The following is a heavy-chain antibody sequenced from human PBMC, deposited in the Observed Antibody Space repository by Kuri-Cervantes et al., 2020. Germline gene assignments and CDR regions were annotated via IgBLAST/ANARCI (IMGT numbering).Heavy chain of an antibody. D-gene: IGHD3-22*01. Sequence: SETLSLTCTVSGGSISSYYWSWIRQPAGKGLEWIGRIYTSGSTSYNPSLKSRVTISLDTSKNQFSLKLSSVTAADTAVYYCATSPGYYFYDYWGQGTLVTVSS. CDR3: ATSPGYYFYDY. CDR2: IYTSGST. J-gene: IGHJ4*02. V-gene: IGHV4-4*07. CDR1: GGSISSYY.